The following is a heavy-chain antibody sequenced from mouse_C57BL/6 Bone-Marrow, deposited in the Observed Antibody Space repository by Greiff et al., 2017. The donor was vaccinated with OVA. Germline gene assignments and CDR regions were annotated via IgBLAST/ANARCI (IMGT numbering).Heavy chain of an antibody. Sequence: QVQLQQSGAELVRPGTSVKLSCKASGYTFTSYWMHWVKQRPGQGLEWIGVIDPSDSYTNYNQKFKGKATLTVDTSSSTAYMQLSSLTSEDSAVYYCARSNDYEKDYWGQGTLVTVSA. V-gene: IGHV1-59*01. CDR1: GYTFTSYW. D-gene: IGHD2-4*01. CDR2: IDPSDSYT. J-gene: IGHJ3*01. CDR3: ARSNDYEKDY.